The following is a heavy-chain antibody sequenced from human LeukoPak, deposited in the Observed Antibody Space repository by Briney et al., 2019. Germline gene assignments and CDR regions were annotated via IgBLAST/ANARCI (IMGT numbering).Heavy chain of an antibody. CDR3: ARDGIAAAGYHYYMDV. D-gene: IGHD6-25*01. CDR2: ISYDGSNK. J-gene: IGHJ6*03. CDR1: GFTFSSYA. Sequence: GRSLRLSCAASGFTFSSYAMHWVRQAPGKGLEWVAVISYDGSNKYYADSVKGRFTISRDNSKNTLYLQMNSLRAEDTAVYYCARDGIAAAGYHYYMDVWGKGTTVTVSS. V-gene: IGHV3-30*04.